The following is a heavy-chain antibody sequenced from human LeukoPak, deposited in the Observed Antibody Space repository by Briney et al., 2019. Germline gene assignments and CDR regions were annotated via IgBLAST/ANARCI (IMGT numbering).Heavy chain of an antibody. D-gene: IGHD2-15*01. V-gene: IGHV5-51*01. CDR3: ARRTYCSGGSCYSTSINWFDP. Sequence: GESLKISCKGSGYSFTSYWIGWVRQMPGKGLEWMGIIYPGDSDTRYSPSFQGQVTISADKSISTAHLQWSSLEASDTAMYYCARRTYCSGGSCYSTSINWFDPWGQGTLVTVSS. J-gene: IGHJ5*02. CDR1: GYSFTSYW. CDR2: IYPGDSDT.